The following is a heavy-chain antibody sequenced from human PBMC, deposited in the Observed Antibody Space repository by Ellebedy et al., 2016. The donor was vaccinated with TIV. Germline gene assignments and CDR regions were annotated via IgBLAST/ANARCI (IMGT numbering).Heavy chain of an antibody. CDR3: AGPQWLVHS. J-gene: IGHJ4*02. Sequence: PGGSLRLSCAAPGFTFSKYWLSWVRQAPGKGLEWVANIKEDGSVRNYVNSVEGRFTISRDNAKTSLYLQMNSLRVEDTAVYYCAGPQWLVHSWGQGTLVTVSS. D-gene: IGHD6-19*01. CDR1: GFTFSKYW. CDR2: IKEDGSVR. V-gene: IGHV3-7*03.